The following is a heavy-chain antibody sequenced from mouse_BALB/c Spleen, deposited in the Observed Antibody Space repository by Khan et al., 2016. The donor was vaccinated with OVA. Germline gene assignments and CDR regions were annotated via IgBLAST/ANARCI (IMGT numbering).Heavy chain of an antibody. J-gene: IGHJ4*01. Sequence: QIQLVQSRPELKKPGETVRISCKASGYTFTTAGMQWVQKMPGKGLKWIGWINTHSGVPKYAEDFKGRFAFSLETSANTAYLQITNLKNEDTATYFCARGGAAYYRNDGGAMEYWGQGTSVTVSS. CDR2: INTHSGVP. V-gene: IGHV9-4*02. CDR1: GYTFTTAG. D-gene: IGHD2-14*01. CDR3: ARGGAAYYRNDGGAMEY.